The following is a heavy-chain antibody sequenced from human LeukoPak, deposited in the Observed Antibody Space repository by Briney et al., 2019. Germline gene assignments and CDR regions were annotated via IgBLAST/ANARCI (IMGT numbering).Heavy chain of an antibody. D-gene: IGHD6-13*01. CDR1: GFTFSSYA. CDR2: ISGSGGGT. J-gene: IGHJ5*02. Sequence: TGGSLRLSCAASGFTFSSYAMSWVRQAPGKGLEWVSVISGSGGGTYYADSVKGRFTISRDNSKNTLYLQLNSLRAEDTAVYYCAKGVGSSWSEFDPWGQGTLVTVSS. CDR3: AKGVGSSWSEFDP. V-gene: IGHV3-23*01.